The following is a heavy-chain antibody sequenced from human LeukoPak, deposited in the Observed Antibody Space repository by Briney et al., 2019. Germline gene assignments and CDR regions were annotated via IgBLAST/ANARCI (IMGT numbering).Heavy chain of an antibody. CDR3: AKDYTRAYSSSLDY. CDR1: GFTFSSYG. V-gene: IGHV3-30*18. J-gene: IGHJ4*02. CDR2: ISYDGSNK. D-gene: IGHD6-13*01. Sequence: GGSLRLSCAASGFTFSSYGMHWVRQAPGKGLEWVAVISYDGSNKYYADSVKGRFTISRDNSKNTLYLQMNSLRAEDTAVYYCAKDYTRAYSSSLDYWGQGTLVTVSS.